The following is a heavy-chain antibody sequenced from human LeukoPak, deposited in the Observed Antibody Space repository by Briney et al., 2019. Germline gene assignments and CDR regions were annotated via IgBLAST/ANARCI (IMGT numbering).Heavy chain of an antibody. Sequence: GGSLRLSCAASGFIFGSFGLSWVRQAPGKGLEWVSSISGSGSDVNYPDSVKGRFTISRDNSKKTLFLQMNSLGAEQTAIYYCTKEPSAYSGSFGGPFDIWGLGTMVTVSS. CDR2: ISGSGSDV. J-gene: IGHJ3*02. D-gene: IGHD1-26*01. V-gene: IGHV3-23*01. CDR3: TKEPSAYSGSFGGPFDI. CDR1: GFIFGSFG.